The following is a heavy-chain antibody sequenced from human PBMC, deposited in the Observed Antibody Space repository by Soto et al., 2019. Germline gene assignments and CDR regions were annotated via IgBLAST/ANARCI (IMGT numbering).Heavy chain of an antibody. V-gene: IGHV3-30*18. CDR2: ISYDGSNK. D-gene: IGHD5-12*01. J-gene: IGHJ4*02. CDR1: GLAFSSYG. Sequence: GGSLRLSCAASGLAFSSYGMHWVRQAPGKGLEWVAVISYDGSNKYYADSVKGRFTISRDNSKNTLDLQMKSLRAEDTAVYYCVKEGDGYNGFMGIDYWGQGTLVTVSS. CDR3: VKEGDGYNGFMGIDY.